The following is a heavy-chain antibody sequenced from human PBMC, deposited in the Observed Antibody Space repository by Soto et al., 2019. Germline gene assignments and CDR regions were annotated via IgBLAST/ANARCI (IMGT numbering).Heavy chain of an antibody. CDR1: GGSISSYY. J-gene: IGHJ5*02. V-gene: IGHV4-59*08. D-gene: IGHD6-13*01. CDR2: IYYSGST. CDR3: ASHRAAAGSNNWFDP. Sequence: PSETLSLTCTVSGGSISSYYWSWIRQPPGKGLEWIGYIYYSGSTNYNPSLKSRVTISVDTSKNQFSLKLSSVTAADTAVYYCASHRAAAGSNNWFDPWGQGTLVTVS.